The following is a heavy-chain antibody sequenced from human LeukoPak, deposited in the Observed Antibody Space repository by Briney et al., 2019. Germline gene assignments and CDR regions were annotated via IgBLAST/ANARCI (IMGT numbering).Heavy chain of an antibody. CDR2: IYYSGST. CDR3: ARDPTSGWFDP. D-gene: IGHD3-16*01. Sequence: SETLSLTCAVSGGSISSYYRSWIRQPPEKGLEWIGYIYYSGSTNYNPSLKSRVTISVDTSKNQFSLKLSSVTAADTAVYYCARDPTSGWFDPWGQGTVVTVSS. J-gene: IGHJ5*02. V-gene: IGHV4-59*01. CDR1: GGSISSYY.